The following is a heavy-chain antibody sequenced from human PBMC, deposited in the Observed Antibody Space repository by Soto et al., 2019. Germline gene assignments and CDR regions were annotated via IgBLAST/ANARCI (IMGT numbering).Heavy chain of an antibody. D-gene: IGHD2-2*02. CDR1: GGSISSGGYY. J-gene: IGHJ4*02. CDR3: ASGNDIVVVTAAIPHSFDY. V-gene: IGHV4-31*03. CDR2: IYYSGST. Sequence: PSETLSLTCTASGGSISSGGYYWSWIRQHPGKGLEWIGYIYYSGSTYYNPSLKSRVTISVDTSKNQFSLKLSSVTAADTAVYYCASGNDIVVVTAAIPHSFDYWGQGTLVTVSS.